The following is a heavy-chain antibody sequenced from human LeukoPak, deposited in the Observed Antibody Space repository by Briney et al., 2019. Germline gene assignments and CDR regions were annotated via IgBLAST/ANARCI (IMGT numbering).Heavy chain of an antibody. CDR3: ARPYSYDDPFDL. CDR1: GYTFTGYY. D-gene: IGHD5-18*01. CDR2: INPNTGDT. J-gene: IGHJ4*02. V-gene: IGHV1-2*02. Sequence: ASGKVSCKASGYTFTGYYIHWVRQAPGQGLEWMGWINPNTGDTDYAQKFKGRVTMTRDTSIGTAYMELSRLRSDDTAVFYCARPYSYDDPFDLWGQGTLVTVSS.